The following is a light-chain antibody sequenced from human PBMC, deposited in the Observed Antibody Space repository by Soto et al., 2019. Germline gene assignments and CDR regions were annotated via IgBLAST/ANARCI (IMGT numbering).Light chain of an antibody. CDR1: QSISSW. CDR2: KAS. V-gene: IGKV1-5*03. J-gene: IGKJ1*01. Sequence: DIPMTQSPSTLPASVGDRVTITCRASQSISSWLAWYQQKPGKAPKLLIYKASSLESRVPSRFSGSGSGTEFTLTISSLQPDDFATYYCQQYNSYPWTFGQGTKVEIK. CDR3: QQYNSYPWT.